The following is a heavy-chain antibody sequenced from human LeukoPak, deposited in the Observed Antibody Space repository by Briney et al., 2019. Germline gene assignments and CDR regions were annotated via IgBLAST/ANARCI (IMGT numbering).Heavy chain of an antibody. CDR3: ARVLSRITGTTGY. Sequence: ASAKVSCKASGYTFTSYDINWVRQATGQGLEWMGWMNPNSGNTGYAQRFQGGVTMTRNTSISTAYMELSSLRSEDTAVYYCARVLSRITGTTGYWGQGTLVTVSS. CDR1: GYTFTSYD. D-gene: IGHD1-20*01. J-gene: IGHJ4*02. V-gene: IGHV1-8*01. CDR2: MNPNSGNT.